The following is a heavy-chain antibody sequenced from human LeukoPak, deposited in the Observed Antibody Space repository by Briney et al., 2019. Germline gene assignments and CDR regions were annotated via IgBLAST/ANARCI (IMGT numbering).Heavy chain of an antibody. CDR3: ATRSSGWYEDFQH. J-gene: IGHJ1*01. D-gene: IGHD6-19*01. Sequence: ASVKVSCTVSAYTLTELSMHWVRQAPGKGLEWMGGFDPEDGETIYAQKFQGRVTMTEDTSTDTAYMELSSLRSEDTAVYYCATRSSGWYEDFQHWGQGTLVTVSS. CDR2: FDPEDGET. CDR1: AYTLTELS. V-gene: IGHV1-24*01.